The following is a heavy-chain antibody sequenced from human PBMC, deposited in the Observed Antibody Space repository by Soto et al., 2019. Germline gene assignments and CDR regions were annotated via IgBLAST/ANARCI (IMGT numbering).Heavy chain of an antibody. J-gene: IGHJ5*02. D-gene: IGHD1-26*01. V-gene: IGHV3-23*01. CDR3: AKDEGTTTLGTSWFDL. Sequence: PGGSLRLSGAASGFTFSSYSISWVRQAPWKGLEWVSAISGSGGSTYYADSVKGRFTISRDNSKNTLYLQMNSLRAEDTAVYYCAKDEGTTTLGTSWFDLSGQGNLLTVSS. CDR2: ISGSGGST. CDR1: GFTFSSYS.